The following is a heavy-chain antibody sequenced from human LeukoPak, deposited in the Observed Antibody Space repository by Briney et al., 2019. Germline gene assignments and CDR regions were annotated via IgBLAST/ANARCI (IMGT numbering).Heavy chain of an antibody. J-gene: IGHJ4*02. CDR1: GGSFTSYF. Sequence: SETLSLTCAVYGGSFTSYFWTWIRQSPGKGLEWIGNIYYGENTYYNPSLKSRVTISIDTSKNQFYLKLSSLTAADTAVYYCARRDDSSGYHKIFDYWGPGTLVTVSS. V-gene: IGHV4-34*01. CDR2: IYYGENT. D-gene: IGHD3-22*01. CDR3: ARRDDSSGYHKIFDY.